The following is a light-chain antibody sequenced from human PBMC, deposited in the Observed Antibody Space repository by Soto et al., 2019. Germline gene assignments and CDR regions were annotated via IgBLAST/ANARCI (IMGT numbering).Light chain of an antibody. Sequence: EIVLTQSPGTLSLSPGERATLSCRASQSVSSSYLAWYQQKPGQAPRLLIYGASSRATGIPDRFSGSGSGTDFTLTISRLEPEDFAVYYCQQYGRPPQFFGGGTKVEIK. J-gene: IGKJ4*01. CDR1: QSVSSSY. CDR3: QQYGRPPQF. CDR2: GAS. V-gene: IGKV3-20*01.